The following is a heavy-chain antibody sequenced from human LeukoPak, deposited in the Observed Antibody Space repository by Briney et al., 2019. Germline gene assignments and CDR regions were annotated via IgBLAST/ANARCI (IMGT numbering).Heavy chain of an antibody. CDR2: IYYSDSGKM. CDR3: ARRPPALGAFDI. V-gene: IGHV4-39*01. J-gene: IGHJ3*02. Sequence: TSETLSLTCSVSGGSISRSMYYWDWIGHPPGKGVQWIGSIYYSDSGKMYYNPSLKSRVTISGDTSKNQFSLKVSSVAAADSAVYYCARRPPALGAFDIWGQGTMVTVSS. CDR1: GGSISRSMYY.